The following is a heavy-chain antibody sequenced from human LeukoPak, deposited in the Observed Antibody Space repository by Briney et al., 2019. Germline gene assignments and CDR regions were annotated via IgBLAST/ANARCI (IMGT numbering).Heavy chain of an antibody. D-gene: IGHD6-19*01. V-gene: IGHV1-46*01. CDR3: YIAVAGNAYSSALDY. J-gene: IGHJ4*02. Sequence: ASVKVSCKASGYTFTSYYMHWVRQAPGQGLEWMGIINPSGASTSYAQKFQSRVTMTRNTSTSTVYMELSSLRSEDTAVYDCYIAVAGNAYSSALDYWGQGTLVTVSS. CDR2: INPSGAST. CDR1: GYTFTSYY.